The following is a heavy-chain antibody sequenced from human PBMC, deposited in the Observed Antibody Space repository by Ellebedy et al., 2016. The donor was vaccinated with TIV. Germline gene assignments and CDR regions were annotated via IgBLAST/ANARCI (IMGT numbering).Heavy chain of an antibody. CDR1: GFSFSTLG. CDR3: AKARPGPFDF. V-gene: IGHV3-30*18. CDR2: ISNDGNNQ. J-gene: IGHJ4*02. Sequence: GGSLRLXXAASGFSFSTLGMHWVRQAPGKGLEWVAVISNDGNNQYYADSVKGRFTISRDNSKNTVHLQMDSLTAEDTAVYYCAKARPGPFDFWGQGTLVTVSS.